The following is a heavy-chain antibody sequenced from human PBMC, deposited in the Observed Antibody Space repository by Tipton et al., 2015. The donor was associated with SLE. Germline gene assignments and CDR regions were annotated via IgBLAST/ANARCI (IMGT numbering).Heavy chain of an antibody. V-gene: IGHV4-61*05. D-gene: IGHD5-18*01. CDR1: AGSIRSGSYF. CDR2: IYYSGST. CDR3: ARVGPAPLYLDT. J-gene: IGHJ4*02. Sequence: TLSLTCNVSAGSIRSGSYFWGWIRQPPGKGLEWIGYIYYSGSTNYNPSLKSRVTISVDTSKYQFSLKLNSVTAADTAVYYCARVGPAPLYLDTWGQGTLVTVSS.